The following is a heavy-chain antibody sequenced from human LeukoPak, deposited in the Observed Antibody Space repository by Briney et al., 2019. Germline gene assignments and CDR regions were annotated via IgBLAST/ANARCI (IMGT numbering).Heavy chain of an antibody. Sequence: GGSLRLSCAASGFTFSSYGMHWVRQAPGKGLEWVAVISYDGSNKYYADSVKGRFTISRDNSKNTLYLQMNSLRAEDTAVYYCAKPYYDRSGYYYYYYGMDVWGQGTTVTVSS. D-gene: IGHD3-22*01. CDR1: GFTFSSYG. CDR2: ISYDGSNK. V-gene: IGHV3-30*18. J-gene: IGHJ6*02. CDR3: AKPYYDRSGYYYYYYGMDV.